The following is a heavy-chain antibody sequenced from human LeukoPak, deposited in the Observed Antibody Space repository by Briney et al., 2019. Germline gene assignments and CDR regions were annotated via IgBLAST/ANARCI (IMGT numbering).Heavy chain of an antibody. Sequence: PGGSLRLSCAASGFTLSVYGMHWVRQAPGKGLEWVAFIRYDGSNKYYADSVKGRFTISRDNSKNTLYLQMNSLRAEDTAVYYCARAGRKSRGVDIVRKKETGYYYYMDVWGKGTTVTVSS. CDR1: GFTLSVYG. J-gene: IGHJ6*03. D-gene: IGHD2-15*01. CDR2: IRYDGSNK. CDR3: ARAGRKSRGVDIVRKKETGYYYYMDV. V-gene: IGHV3-30*02.